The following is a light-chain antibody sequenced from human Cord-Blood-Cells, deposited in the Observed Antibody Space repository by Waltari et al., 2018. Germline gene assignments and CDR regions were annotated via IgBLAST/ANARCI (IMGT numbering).Light chain of an antibody. CDR3: QQYYSTPYT. V-gene: IGKV4-1*01. Sequence: IVMTQSPDSLAVSLGERATIHCKSSPSVLYSSNNKNYLAWYQQKPGQPPKLLIYWASTREAGVPDRFSGSGSVTDFTLTISSLQAEDVAVYYCQQYYSTPYTFGQGTKLEIK. J-gene: IGKJ2*01. CDR2: WAS. CDR1: PSVLYSSNNKNY.